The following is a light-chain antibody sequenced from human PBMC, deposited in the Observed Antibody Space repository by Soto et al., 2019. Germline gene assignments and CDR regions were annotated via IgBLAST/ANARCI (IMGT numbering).Light chain of an antibody. J-gene: IGKJ2*01. CDR2: GAS. Sequence: EIVLTQSPATLSLSPGERATLSCRASESVNDYLTWYQQKPGQAPRLLIYGASNRATGIPVRFSGSGSGTDFTLTISSLEPEDFAVYYCQHRGRWPRTFGQGTKLEI. V-gene: IGKV3-11*01. CDR1: ESVNDY. CDR3: QHRGRWPRT.